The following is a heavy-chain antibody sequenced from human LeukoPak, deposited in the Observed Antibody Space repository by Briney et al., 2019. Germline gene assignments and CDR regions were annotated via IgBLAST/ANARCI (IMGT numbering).Heavy chain of an antibody. Sequence: ASVKVSCKASGYNFTGYYIHWVRQAPGQGLEWMGWIKPHSGNTKYAQKFQGRVTMTGDMSSSTGYMELRRVRSDDTAVYYCARGGLNIALRPGKWLDPWGQGTLLIVSS. V-gene: IGHV1-2*02. CDR3: ARGGLNIALRPGKWLDP. CDR2: IKPHSGNT. D-gene: IGHD3-10*01. J-gene: IGHJ5*02. CDR1: GYNFTGYY.